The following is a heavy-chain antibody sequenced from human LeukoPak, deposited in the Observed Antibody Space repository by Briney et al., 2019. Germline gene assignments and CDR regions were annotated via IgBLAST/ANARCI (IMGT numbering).Heavy chain of an antibody. J-gene: IGHJ6*04. Sequence: GGSLRLSCAASGFTFSSYWMNWARQAPGKGLEWVASINHNGNVNYYVDSVKGRFTISRDNAKNSLYLQMSNLRAEDTAVYFCARRGGLAVGGKGATVTLSS. CDR2: INHNGNVN. CDR1: GFTFSSYW. V-gene: IGHV3-7*03. CDR3: ARRGGLAV.